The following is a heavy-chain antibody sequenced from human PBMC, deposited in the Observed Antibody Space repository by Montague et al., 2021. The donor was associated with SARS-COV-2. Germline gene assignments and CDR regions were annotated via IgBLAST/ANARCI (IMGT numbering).Heavy chain of an antibody. J-gene: IGHJ4*02. V-gene: IGHV4-61*01. CDR2: IYYTGHT. Sequence: SETLSLTCTVSGATVTSGNFYWSWIRQPPGRGLEWIGYIYYTGHTNYNPSLNSRVTIPVDPSNNQFSLTLTSVTAADTAVYYCARSRDNVPSRPGFDYWGQGALVTVSS. D-gene: IGHD6-6*01. CDR1: GATVTSGNFY. CDR3: ARSRDNVPSRPGFDY.